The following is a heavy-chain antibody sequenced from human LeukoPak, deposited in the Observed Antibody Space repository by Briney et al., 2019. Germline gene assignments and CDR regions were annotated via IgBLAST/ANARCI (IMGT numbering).Heavy chain of an antibody. D-gene: IGHD3-10*01. CDR3: ARELYGSGSYRIDY. Sequence: ASVKVSCKASGYTFTSYGISWVRQAPGQGLEWMGWISAHNGNTNYAQKLQGRVTMTTDTSTNTAYMELRSLRSDDTAVYYCARELYGSGSYRIDYWGQGTLVTVSS. CDR2: ISAHNGNT. V-gene: IGHV1-18*01. J-gene: IGHJ4*02. CDR1: GYTFTSYG.